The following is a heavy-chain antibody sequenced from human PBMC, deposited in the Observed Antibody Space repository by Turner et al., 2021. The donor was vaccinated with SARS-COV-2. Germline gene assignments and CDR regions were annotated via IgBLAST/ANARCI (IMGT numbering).Heavy chain of an antibody. J-gene: IGHJ4*02. CDR1: GGSISSSSYY. CDR2: IYYSGST. Sequence: HLQLQESGPGQVKPSETLSLTCTVSGGSISSSSYYWGWIRQPPGKGLEWIGSIYYSGSTYYNPSLKSRVTISVDTTKNQFSLKLSTVTAADTAVYYCARRRFMSGYSFDYWGQGTLVTVSS. D-gene: IGHD3-3*01. V-gene: IGHV4-39*01. CDR3: ARRRFMSGYSFDY.